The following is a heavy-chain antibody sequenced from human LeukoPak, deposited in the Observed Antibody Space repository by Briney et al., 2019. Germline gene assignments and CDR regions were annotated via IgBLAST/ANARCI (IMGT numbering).Heavy chain of an antibody. Sequence: SQTPSLTCTVSGGSISSGSYYWSWIRQPAGKGLEWIGRIYTSGSTNYNPSLKSRVTISVDTSKNQFSLKLSSVTAADTAVYYCARDRYDFWSGYPWFDPWGQGTLVTVSS. CDR2: IYTSGST. V-gene: IGHV4-61*02. CDR1: GGSISSGSYY. D-gene: IGHD3-3*01. CDR3: ARDRYDFWSGYPWFDP. J-gene: IGHJ5*02.